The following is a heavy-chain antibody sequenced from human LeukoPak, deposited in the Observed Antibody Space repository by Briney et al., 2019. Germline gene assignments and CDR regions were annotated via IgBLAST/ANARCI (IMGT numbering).Heavy chain of an antibody. J-gene: IGHJ4*02. CDR2: SNPNNGGT. Sequence: MSGESLKVSCKASGYTFTGYYMHWVRQAPGQGLEWMGWSNPNNGGTNYAQKFQGRVTMTLDTSISTAYMELNRLRSDDTAIYYCARVDGGEWYYFDYWGQGTLVTVSS. D-gene: IGHD2-8*02. CDR3: ARVDGGEWYYFDY. V-gene: IGHV1-2*02. CDR1: GYTFTGYY.